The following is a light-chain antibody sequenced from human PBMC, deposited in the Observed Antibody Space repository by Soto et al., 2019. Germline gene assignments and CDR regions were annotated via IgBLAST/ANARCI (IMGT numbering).Light chain of an antibody. CDR2: DVS. CDR1: QSISSW. V-gene: IGKV1-5*01. J-gene: IGKJ1*01. CDR3: QQYNSYGT. Sequence: DIQMTQSPSTLSASVGDRVTITCRASQSISSWLAWYQQKPGKAPKLLIYDVSSLKKGVPSRFSGSGSGTELTLTISSLQPDDFATYYCQQYNSYGTFDQGTKVEIK.